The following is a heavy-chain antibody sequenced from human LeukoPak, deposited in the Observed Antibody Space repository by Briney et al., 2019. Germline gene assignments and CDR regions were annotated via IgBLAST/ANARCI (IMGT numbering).Heavy chain of an antibody. D-gene: IGHD2-2*01. CDR2: INHSGST. J-gene: IGHJ4*02. CDR3: ARGLGYCSSTSCYAAPN. Sequence: SETLSLTCAVYGGSFSGYYWSWIRQPPGKGLEWIGEINHSGSTNYNPSLKSRVTISVDTSKNQFSLKLSSVTAADTAVYYCARGLGYCSSTSCYAAPNWGQGTLVTVCS. CDR1: GGSFSGYY. V-gene: IGHV4-34*01.